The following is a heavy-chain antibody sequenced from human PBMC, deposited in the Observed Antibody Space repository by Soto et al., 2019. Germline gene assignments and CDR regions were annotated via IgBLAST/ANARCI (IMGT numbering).Heavy chain of an antibody. CDR3: ARRDHSSGPKHFDY. Sequence: QITLKESGPTLVKPTQTLTLTCTFSGFSLATTGVGVGWIRQPPGKALEWLALIYWDDDKRYSPSLKSRLTITKDTYKNQVVLIMTNMDPVDTATYYCARRDHSSGPKHFDYWGQGTLVTVSS. J-gene: IGHJ4*02. CDR2: IYWDDDK. V-gene: IGHV2-5*02. D-gene: IGHD3-22*01. CDR1: GFSLATTGVG.